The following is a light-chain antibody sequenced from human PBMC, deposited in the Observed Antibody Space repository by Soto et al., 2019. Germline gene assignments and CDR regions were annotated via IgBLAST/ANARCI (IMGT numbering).Light chain of an antibody. CDR1: QSVSSN. CDR3: QQYNNRPRMYT. Sequence: EIVMTQSPATLSVSPGERATLSCRASQSVSSNLAWYQQKPGQAPRLLIYGASTRATGIPARFGGSGSGTEFTLTISSLQSEDFAVYYCQQYNNRPRMYTFGQGTKLEIK. V-gene: IGKV3-15*01. CDR2: GAS. J-gene: IGKJ2*01.